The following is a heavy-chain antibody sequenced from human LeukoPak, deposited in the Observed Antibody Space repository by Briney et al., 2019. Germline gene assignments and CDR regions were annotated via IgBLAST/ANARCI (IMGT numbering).Heavy chain of an antibody. CDR1: GYSFTSNY. CDR2: IYPRDGST. CDR3: ARATVTMTPDY. D-gene: IGHD3-22*01. V-gene: IGHV1-46*01. Sequence: ASVKVSCKASGYSFTSNYIHWVRQAPGQGLEWMGMIYPRDGSTSYAQKFQGRVTMTRDTSTSTVYMELSSLRSEDTAVYYCARATVTMTPDYWGQGTLVTVSS. J-gene: IGHJ4*02.